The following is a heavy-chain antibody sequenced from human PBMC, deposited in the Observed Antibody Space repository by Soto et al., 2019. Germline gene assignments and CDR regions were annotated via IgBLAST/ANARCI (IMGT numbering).Heavy chain of an antibody. CDR3: AGRLYYGDYEGTTPGGAFDI. Sequence: QVQLVESGGGVVQPGRSLRLSCVASGFTFSSYGMHWVRQAPGKGLEWVAVIWYDGSNKYYADSVKGRFTISRDNSKNTLYLQMNSLRAEDTAVYYCAGRLYYGDYEGTTPGGAFDIWGQGTMVTVSS. D-gene: IGHD4-17*01. CDR2: IWYDGSNK. CDR1: GFTFSSYG. V-gene: IGHV3-33*01. J-gene: IGHJ3*02.